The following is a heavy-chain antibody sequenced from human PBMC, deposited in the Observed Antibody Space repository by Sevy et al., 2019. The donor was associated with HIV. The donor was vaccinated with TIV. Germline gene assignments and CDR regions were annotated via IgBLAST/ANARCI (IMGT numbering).Heavy chain of an antibody. V-gene: IGHV3-21*01. CDR3: ARNKGSSWPNYFDY. J-gene: IGHJ4*02. D-gene: IGHD6-13*01. Sequence: GGSLRLSCAASGFMFSAYSMNWVRQAPGKGLEWVASISAETDYIYYGDSLKGRFTISSDNAKNSLYLQIHSLRAEDTAVYYCARNKGSSWPNYFDYWGQGTLVTVSS. CDR1: GFMFSAYS. CDR2: ISAETDYI.